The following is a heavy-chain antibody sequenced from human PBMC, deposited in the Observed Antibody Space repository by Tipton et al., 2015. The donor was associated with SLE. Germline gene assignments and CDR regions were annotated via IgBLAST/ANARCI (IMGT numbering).Heavy chain of an antibody. J-gene: IGHJ3*02. Sequence: SLRLSCAASGFTVSSNYMSWVRQAPGKGLEWVSVIYSGGSTYYADSVKGRFTISRDNSKNTLYLQMNSLRAEDTAVYYCARDQTTGDRALDIWGQGTMVTVSS. CDR1: GFTVSSNY. D-gene: IGHD7-27*01. CDR3: ARDQTTGDRALDI. CDR2: IYSGGST. V-gene: IGHV3-53*05.